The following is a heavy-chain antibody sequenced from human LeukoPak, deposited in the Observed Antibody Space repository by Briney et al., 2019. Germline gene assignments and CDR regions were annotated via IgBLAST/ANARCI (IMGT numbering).Heavy chain of an antibody. V-gene: IGHV4-34*01. CDR2: INHSGST. D-gene: IGHD3-10*01. J-gene: IGHJ6*03. CDR3: ARRPTYYYGSGYPYYYYYMDV. CDR1: GESFSGYY. Sequence: ASETLSLTCAVYGESFSGYYWSWIRQPPGKGLEWIGEINHSGSTNYNPSLKSRVTISVDTSKNQFSLKLSSVTAADTAVYYCARRPTYYYGSGYPYYYYYMDVWGKGTTVTISS.